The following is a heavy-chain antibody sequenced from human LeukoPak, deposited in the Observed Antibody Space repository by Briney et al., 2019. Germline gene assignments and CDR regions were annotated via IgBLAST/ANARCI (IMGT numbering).Heavy chain of an antibody. V-gene: IGHV3-7*01. Sequence: GGPLRLSCVASGFTYRRYWMNWVRQAPGKGLECVANINQDGSEKNYVDSVKGRFTISRDNAKNSLYLQMNSLRAEDTAVYYCASDYDSGYWGQGTLVTVSS. CDR2: INQDGSEK. D-gene: IGHD5-12*01. CDR3: ASDYDSGY. CDR1: GFTYRRYW. J-gene: IGHJ4*02.